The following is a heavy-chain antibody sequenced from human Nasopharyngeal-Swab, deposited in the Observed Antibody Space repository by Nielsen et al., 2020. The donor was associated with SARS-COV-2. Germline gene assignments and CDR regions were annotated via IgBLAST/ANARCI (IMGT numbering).Heavy chain of an antibody. Sequence: ASVKVSCKASGYTFTTYGISWVRQAPGQGLEWMGWISPYNGKTKYAQKFQDRVTMTTDTSTSTAYMELRSLRSDDTAVYFCARDPLGPDYWGQGTLVTVSS. CDR3: ARDPLGPDY. CDR2: ISPYNGKT. CDR1: GYTFTTYG. V-gene: IGHV1-18*01. J-gene: IGHJ4*02.